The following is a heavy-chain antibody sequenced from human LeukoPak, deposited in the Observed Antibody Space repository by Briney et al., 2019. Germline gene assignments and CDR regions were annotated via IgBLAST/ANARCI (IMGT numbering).Heavy chain of an antibody. D-gene: IGHD3-22*01. CDR3: ARDMYYYDSSGYSN. Sequence: GGSLRLSCEASGFTFSSYWMGWVRQAPGKGLEWVANIIQDGSEKYYVDSVKGRFTISRDNAKNSLYLQMNSLRAEDTAVYYCARDMYYYDSSGYSNWGQETLVTVSS. V-gene: IGHV3-7*01. CDR1: GFTFSSYW. CDR2: IIQDGSEK. J-gene: IGHJ4*02.